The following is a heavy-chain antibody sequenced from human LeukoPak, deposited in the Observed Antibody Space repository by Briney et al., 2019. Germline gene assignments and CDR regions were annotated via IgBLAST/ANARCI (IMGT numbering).Heavy chain of an antibody. D-gene: IGHD3-9*01. CDR2: INPNSGDT. V-gene: IGHV1-2*02. CDR1: GYSFTNYW. Sequence: GESLKISCKGSGYSFTNYWIAWVRQAPGQGLEWMGWINPNSGDTNSAQKFQGRVTMTRDTSISTAYMELNRLRSDDTAVYYCAREYYDILTGYYTRAFDFWGQGTMVTVSS. J-gene: IGHJ3*01. CDR3: AREYYDILTGYYTRAFDF.